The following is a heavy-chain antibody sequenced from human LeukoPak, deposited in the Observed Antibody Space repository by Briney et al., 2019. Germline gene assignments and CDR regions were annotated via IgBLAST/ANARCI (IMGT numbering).Heavy chain of an antibody. V-gene: IGHV4-39*01. J-gene: IGHJ4*02. Sequence: SQTLSLTCTLSGGSISSSSYYWGWIRHPPGKGLEWIGSIYYSGSTYYNPSLKSRGTISVDTSKNQFSLKLSSVTAADTAVYYCARVIAVAGYFDYWGQGTLVTVSS. D-gene: IGHD6-19*01. CDR1: GGSISSSSYY. CDR3: ARVIAVAGYFDY. CDR2: IYYSGST.